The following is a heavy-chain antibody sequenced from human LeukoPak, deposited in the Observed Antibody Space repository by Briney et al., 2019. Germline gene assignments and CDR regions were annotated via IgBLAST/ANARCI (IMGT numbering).Heavy chain of an antibody. D-gene: IGHD3-3*01. CDR2: INPNSGGT. CDR3: ARSDHYYDFWSGSYYYMDV. CDR1: GYTFTSYG. J-gene: IGHJ6*03. Sequence: ASVKVSCKASGYTFTSYGISWVRQAPGQGLEWMGWINPNSGGTNYAQKFQGRVTMTEDTSTDTAYMELSSLRSEDTAVYYCARSDHYYDFWSGSYYYMDVWGKGTTVTVSS. V-gene: IGHV1-18*01.